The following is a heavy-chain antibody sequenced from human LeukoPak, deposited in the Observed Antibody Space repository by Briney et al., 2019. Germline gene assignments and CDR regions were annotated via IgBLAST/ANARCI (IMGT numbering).Heavy chain of an antibody. V-gene: IGHV4-59*01. J-gene: IGHJ6*02. CDR3: ARAPPETGYSYYYYYYGMDV. CDR2: IHYSGST. D-gene: IGHD3-9*01. CDR1: GDSISSYH. Sequence: SETLSLTCTVSGDSISSYHWSWIRQPPAKGLEWVGYIHYSGSTNYNPSLKSRVTISVDTSKNQFSLKLSSVTAADTAVYYCARAPPETGYSYYYYYYGMDVWGQGTTVTVSS.